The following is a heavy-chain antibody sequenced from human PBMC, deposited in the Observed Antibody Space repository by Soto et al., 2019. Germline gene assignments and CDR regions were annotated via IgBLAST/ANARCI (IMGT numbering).Heavy chain of an antibody. V-gene: IGHV1-58*01. D-gene: IGHD3-22*01. CDR1: GFIFTSSS. CDR2: ITVGTGNT. CDR3: AAGDSSGYYGG. J-gene: IGHJ4*02. Sequence: SVKVSCKASGFIFTSSSVQWVRQARGQRLEWIGWITVGTGNTNYAQKFQERVTITRDMSTSTAYMELSNLRSEDTAVYYCAAGDSSGYYGGWGKGTRVTVSS.